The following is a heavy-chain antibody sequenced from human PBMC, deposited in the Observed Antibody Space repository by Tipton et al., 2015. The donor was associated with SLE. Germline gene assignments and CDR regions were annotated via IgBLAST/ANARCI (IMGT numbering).Heavy chain of an antibody. D-gene: IGHD2-21*01. CDR3: AGESHGAYCGGDCYSGAFDI. Sequence: SLRLSCAASGFTFSSYAMHWVRQAPGKGLEWVAVISYDGSNKYYADSVKGRFTISRDNSKNTLYLQMNSLRAEDTAVYYCAGESHGAYCGGDCYSGAFDIWGQGTMVTVSS. CDR1: GFTFSSYA. CDR2: ISYDGSNK. J-gene: IGHJ3*02. V-gene: IGHV3-30*04.